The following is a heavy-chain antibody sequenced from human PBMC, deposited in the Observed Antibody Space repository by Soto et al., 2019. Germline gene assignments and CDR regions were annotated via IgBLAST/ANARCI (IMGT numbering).Heavy chain of an antibody. D-gene: IGHD3-10*01. V-gene: IGHV3-23*01. CDR2: ISGSGGST. CDR3: RITMVRGRGTGDFDS. CDR1: GFTFSSYA. Sequence: EVQLLESGGGLVQPGGSLRLSCAASGFTFSSYAMRWVRQAPGKGLEWVSAISGSGGSTYYADSVKGRFTISRDNSKNTLYLQMNSLRAEDTAVYYCRITMVRGRGTGDFDSWGQGTLVTVSS. J-gene: IGHJ4*02.